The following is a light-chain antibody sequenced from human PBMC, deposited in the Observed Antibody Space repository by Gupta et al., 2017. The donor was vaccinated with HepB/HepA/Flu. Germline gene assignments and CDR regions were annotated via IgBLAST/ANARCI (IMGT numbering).Light chain of an antibody. CDR2: GNS. Sequence: QSVLTQPPSVSGAPGQRVTISCPGSSSNIGAGYDVHWYQQLPGTAPKLLIYGNSNRPSGVPDRFSGSKSGTSASLAITGLQAECEADYYCQAYDSSLSGWVFGGGTKLTVL. V-gene: IGLV1-40*01. CDR1: SSNIGAGYD. CDR3: QAYDSSLSGWV. J-gene: IGLJ3*02.